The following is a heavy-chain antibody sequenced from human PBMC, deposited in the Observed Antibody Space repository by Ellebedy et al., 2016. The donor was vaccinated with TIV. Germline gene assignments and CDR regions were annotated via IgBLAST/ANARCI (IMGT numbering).Heavy chain of an antibody. J-gene: IGHJ5*02. CDR1: GDSIASYY. CDR3: ARWFGELLYVRWFDP. V-gene: IGHV4-4*08. Sequence: SETLSLTCTVSGDSIASYYWSWIRQPPGTGLDWIGYISNSGFTKYNPSLKSRVTMSVDTSKNQFSLKLSSVTAADTAVYYCARWFGELLYVRWFDPWGQGTLVTVSS. D-gene: IGHD3-10*01. CDR2: ISNSGFT.